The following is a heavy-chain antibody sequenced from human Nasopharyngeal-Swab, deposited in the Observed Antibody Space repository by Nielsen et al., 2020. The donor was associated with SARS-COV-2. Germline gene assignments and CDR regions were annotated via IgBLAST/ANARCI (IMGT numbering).Heavy chain of an antibody. CDR2: IYHSGSA. Sequence: SETLSLTCNVSGYSISNGYHWGWVRQPPGKGLEWIATIYHSGSAYYNPSLKSRVTISVDTSKHQFSLRLNSVTAADTAVYYCARSTGWGGNYYYYYMDVWGKGTTVTVSS. D-gene: IGHD3-10*01. CDR3: ARSTGWGGNYYYYYMDV. V-gene: IGHV4-38-2*02. J-gene: IGHJ6*03. CDR1: GYSISNGYH.